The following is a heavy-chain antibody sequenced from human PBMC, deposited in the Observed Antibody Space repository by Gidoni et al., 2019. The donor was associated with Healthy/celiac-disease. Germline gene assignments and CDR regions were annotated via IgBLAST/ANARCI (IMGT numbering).Heavy chain of an antibody. CDR2: INHSGST. CDR1: GGSFSGYD. Sequence: QVQLQQWGAGLLKPSETLSLTCAVSGGSFSGYDWSWIRQPPGKGLEWIGEINHSGSTNYNPSLKSRVTIAVDTSKNQSNLKLSSVTAADTAVYYCARGGSAAAAQLAYYFDYWGQGTLVTVSS. J-gene: IGHJ4*02. D-gene: IGHD6-13*01. V-gene: IGHV4-34*01. CDR3: ARGGSAAAAQLAYYFDY.